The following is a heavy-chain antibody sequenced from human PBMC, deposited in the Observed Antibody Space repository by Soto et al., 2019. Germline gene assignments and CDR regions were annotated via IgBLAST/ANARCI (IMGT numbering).Heavy chain of an antibody. CDR3: ARGYGSGPNWFDP. CDR1: GGSISSYY. CDR2: IYYSGST. D-gene: IGHD3-10*01. V-gene: IGHV4-59*01. Sequence: QVQLQESGPGLVKPSETLSLTCTVSGGSISSYYWSWIRQPPGKGLEWIGYIYYSGSTNYNPSLKRRVTISVDTSENQFSLKLSSVTAADTAVYYCARGYGSGPNWFDPWGQGTLVTVSS. J-gene: IGHJ5*02.